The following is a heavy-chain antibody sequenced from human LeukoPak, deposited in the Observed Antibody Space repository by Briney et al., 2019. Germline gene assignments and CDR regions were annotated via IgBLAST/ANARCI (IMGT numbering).Heavy chain of an antibody. CDR3: AKDPSHSSCTGGWFDP. J-gene: IGHJ5*02. V-gene: IGHV3-23*01. CDR1: GFTFSSYA. D-gene: IGHD2-8*02. Sequence: PGGSLRLSCAASGFTFSSYAMSWVRQAPGKGLEWVSAISGSGGSTYYADSVKGRFTISRDNSKNTLYLQMNSLRAEDTAVYYCAKDPSHSSCTGGWFDPWGQGTLVTVSS. CDR2: ISGSGGST.